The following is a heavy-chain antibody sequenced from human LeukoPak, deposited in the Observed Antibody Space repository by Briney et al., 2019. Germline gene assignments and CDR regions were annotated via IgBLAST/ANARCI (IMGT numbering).Heavy chain of an antibody. V-gene: IGHV3-9*01. Sequence: QPGRSLRLSCAASGFNFDDNAMHWVRQAPGQGLEWVSGISWNSGSIDYADSVKGRFTISRDNAKNSLYLQMNSLRAEDTALYYCAKDIGYSSSWYYFDYWGQGTLVTVSS. D-gene: IGHD6-13*01. CDR1: GFNFDDNA. J-gene: IGHJ4*02. CDR2: ISWNSGSI. CDR3: AKDIGYSSSWYYFDY.